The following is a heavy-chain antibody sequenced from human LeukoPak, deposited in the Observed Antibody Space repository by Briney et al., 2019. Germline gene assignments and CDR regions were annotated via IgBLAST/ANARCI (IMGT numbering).Heavy chain of an antibody. CDR3: ARDPPRGYSYGHGD. V-gene: IGHV3-53*01. J-gene: IGHJ4*02. D-gene: IGHD5-18*01. CDR2: IYSGGST. Sequence: PGGSLRLSCAASGFTVSTNYMSWVRQAPGKGLEWGSVIYSGGSTYYPDSVKGRFTISRANSKKTLYLQMKSLRAEDTAVYYCARDPPRGYSYGHGDWGQGTLVTVSS. CDR1: GFTVSTNY.